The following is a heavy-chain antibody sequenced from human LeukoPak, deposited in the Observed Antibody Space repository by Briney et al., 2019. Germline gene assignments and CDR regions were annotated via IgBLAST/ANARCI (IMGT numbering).Heavy chain of an antibody. Sequence: GGSLRLSCAASGFTFGAFGMHWVRQAPGKGLKWVAFIQYDGSSKYFADSVKGRFTISRDNSKNTLYLQMNSLKGEDTAVYYCAKGPPTSVAVPGTSFDYWGQGTLVTVSS. V-gene: IGHV3-30*02. CDR3: AKGPPTSVAVPGTSFDY. J-gene: IGHJ4*02. CDR1: GFTFGAFG. D-gene: IGHD6-19*01. CDR2: IQYDGSSK.